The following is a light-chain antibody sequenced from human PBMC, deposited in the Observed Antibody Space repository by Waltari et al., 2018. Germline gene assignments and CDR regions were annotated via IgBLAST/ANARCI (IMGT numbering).Light chain of an antibody. CDR1: QSVLYNSNNKNY. CDR3: QQYYTTPFT. Sequence: DIVMTQSPDSLAVSLGERATINCKSSQSVLYNSNNKNYLAWYQQKPGQPPKLLIYWASTRESGVPDRFSGSGSGTDFTLTVSSLQAEDVAVYYCQQYYTTPFTFGPGTKVEI. J-gene: IGKJ3*01. V-gene: IGKV4-1*01. CDR2: WAS.